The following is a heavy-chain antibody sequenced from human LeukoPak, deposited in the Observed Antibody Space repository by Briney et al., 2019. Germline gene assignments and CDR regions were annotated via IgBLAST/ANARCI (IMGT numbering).Heavy chain of an antibody. D-gene: IGHD3-22*01. V-gene: IGHV3-7*01. Sequence: GGSLRLSCAASGFTFSSYWMSWVRQAPGKGLEWVANIKQDGSEKYYVDSVKGRFTISRDNAKNSLYLQMSSLRAEDTAVYYCARDTYDSSGYYAHPDYWGQGTLVTVSS. CDR2: IKQDGSEK. CDR3: ARDTYDSSGYYAHPDY. J-gene: IGHJ4*02. CDR1: GFTFSSYW.